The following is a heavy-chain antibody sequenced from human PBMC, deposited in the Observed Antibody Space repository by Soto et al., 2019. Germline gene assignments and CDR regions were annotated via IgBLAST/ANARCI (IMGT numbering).Heavy chain of an antibody. CDR1: GYTFLNYD. V-gene: IGHV1-18*01. J-gene: IGHJ6*02. CDR3: ARKGYIGNFGLDV. D-gene: IGHD5-12*01. CDR2: ISIAKGKT. Sequence: QVQLGQTGAEVKRPGTSVKVSCQASGYTFLNYDVAWMRRAPGHGLEWLGWISIAKGKTYYQQRLQGRVTMTTDTATTTTYMEVRSLRSDDTAVYYCARKGYIGNFGLDVWGQGTTVTVSS.